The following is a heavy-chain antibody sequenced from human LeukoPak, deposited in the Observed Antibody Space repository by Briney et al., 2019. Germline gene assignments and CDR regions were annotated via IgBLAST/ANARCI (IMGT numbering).Heavy chain of an antibody. V-gene: IGHV1-18*01. D-gene: IGHD6-25*01. CDR1: GYTFTSYG. J-gene: IGHJ3*02. CDR3: ASDGSHGDAFDI. CDR2: TSAYNGNT. Sequence: ASVKVSCKASGYTFTSYGISWVRQAPGQGLEWMGWTSAYNGNTNYAQKLQGRVTMTTDTSTSTAYMELRSLRSDDTAVYYCASDGSHGDAFDIWGQGTMVTVSS.